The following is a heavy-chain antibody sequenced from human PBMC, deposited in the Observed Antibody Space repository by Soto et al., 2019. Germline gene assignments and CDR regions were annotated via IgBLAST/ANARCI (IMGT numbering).Heavy chain of an antibody. CDR1: GYTFTSYG. CDR2: ISAYNGNT. CDR3: AKEAYDAFDI. V-gene: IGHV1-18*01. Sequence: ASVKVSCKASGYTFTSYGISWVRQAPGQGLGWMGWISAYNGNTNYAQKLQGRVTMTTDTSTSTAYMELRSLRSDDSAVYYWAKEAYDAFDIWGQGTMVTVSS. J-gene: IGHJ3*02.